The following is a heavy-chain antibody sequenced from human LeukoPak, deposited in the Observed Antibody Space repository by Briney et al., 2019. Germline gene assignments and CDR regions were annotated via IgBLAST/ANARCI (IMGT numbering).Heavy chain of an antibody. J-gene: IGHJ4*02. Sequence: GGSLRLSCAASGFTFSDYWIHWVRQAPGKGLVWVSRINTDGSVTNYADSVKGRFSISRDNAKNTLYLQMSSLRAEDTAVYYCARDRGPRTGFMVREAYDYWGQGTLVTVSS. CDR2: INTDGSVT. D-gene: IGHD3-10*01. V-gene: IGHV3-74*01. CDR1: GFTFSDYW. CDR3: ARDRGPRTGFMVREAYDY.